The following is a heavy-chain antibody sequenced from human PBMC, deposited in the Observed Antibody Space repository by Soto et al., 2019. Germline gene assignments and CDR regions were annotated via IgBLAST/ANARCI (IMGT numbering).Heavy chain of an antibody. CDR3: AREVDIVASFYYYGMDV. D-gene: IGHD5-12*01. V-gene: IGHV3-48*03. CDR2: ISSSGSTI. CDR1: GFIFSDYD. J-gene: IGHJ6*02. Sequence: EVQLVESGGGLVQPGGSLRLSCAAAGFIFSDYDMNWVRQAPGKGLEWVSYISSSGSTIDYADSVKGRFTISRDNTKNSLYLQMNSLRAEDTAVYCCAREVDIVASFYYYGMDVWGQGTTVTVS.